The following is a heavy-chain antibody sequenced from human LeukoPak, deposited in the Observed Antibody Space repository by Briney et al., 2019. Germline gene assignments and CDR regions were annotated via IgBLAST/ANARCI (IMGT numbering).Heavy chain of an antibody. CDR3: ATLYGSGSF. V-gene: IGHV3-53*01. J-gene: IGHJ4*02. CDR2: IYSGGST. Sequence: PGGSLRLSCAASGFTFSNNYMSWVRQAPGKGLEWVSVIYSGGSTYYADFVKGRFTISRDTSRNTLFLHMNSLGAEDTAVYYCATLYGSGSFWGQGTLVTVSS. D-gene: IGHD3-10*01. CDR1: GFTFSNNY.